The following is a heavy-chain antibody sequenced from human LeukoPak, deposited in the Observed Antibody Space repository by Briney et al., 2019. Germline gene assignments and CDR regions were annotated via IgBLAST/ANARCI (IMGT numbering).Heavy chain of an antibody. Sequence: GGSLRLSCAASGFAFNYAWVSWVRQAPGKGLEWVAFIRYDGSNKYYADSVKGRFTISRDNSKNTLYLQMNSLRAEDTAVYYCARDRMGGPPYDYWGQGTLVTVSS. J-gene: IGHJ4*02. V-gene: IGHV3-30*02. D-gene: IGHD2-15*01. CDR2: IRYDGSNK. CDR3: ARDRMGGPPYDY. CDR1: GFAFNYAW.